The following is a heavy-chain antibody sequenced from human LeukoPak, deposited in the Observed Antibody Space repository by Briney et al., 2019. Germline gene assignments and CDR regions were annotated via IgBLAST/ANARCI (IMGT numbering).Heavy chain of an antibody. D-gene: IGHD3-22*01. Sequence: SETLSLPCAVYGGSFSGYYWSWIRQPPGKGLEWIGEINHSGSTNYNPSLKSRVTISVDTSKNQFSLKLSSVTAADTAVYYCARGGITMIDWGQGTLVTVSS. J-gene: IGHJ4*02. V-gene: IGHV4-34*01. CDR2: INHSGST. CDR3: ARGGITMID. CDR1: GGSFSGYY.